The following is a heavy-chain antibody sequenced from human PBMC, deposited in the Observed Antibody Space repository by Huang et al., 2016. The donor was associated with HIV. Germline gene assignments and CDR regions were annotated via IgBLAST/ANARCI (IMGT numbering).Heavy chain of an antibody. Sequence: QVQLQESGPGLVKPSETLSLTCTVSGGSISTHYWSWIRQPPGKGLEWIGSIDYMGRTTYCPSLLSRVTILLDTSKNQFSLRVNSVTAADTAMYYCARDHHDFWRGYRRMYFFDHWGQGTLVTVSS. CDR3: ARDHHDFWRGYRRMYFFDH. V-gene: IGHV4-59*11. J-gene: IGHJ4*02. CDR2: IDYMGRT. CDR1: GGSISTHY. D-gene: IGHD3-3*01.